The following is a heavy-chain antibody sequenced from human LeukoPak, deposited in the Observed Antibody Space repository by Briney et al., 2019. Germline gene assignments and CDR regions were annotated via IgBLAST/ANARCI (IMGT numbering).Heavy chain of an antibody. CDR3: ARSGTMGFFDY. CDR1: GGSISSYY. D-gene: IGHD1-26*01. J-gene: IGHJ4*02. V-gene: IGHV4-59*08. CDR2: IYYSGST. Sequence: SETLSLTCTVSGGSISSYYWSWIRQPPGKGLEWIGYIYYSGSTNYNPSLKSRDTISVDTSKNQFSLKLSSVTAADTAVYYCARSGTMGFFDYWGQGTLVTVSS.